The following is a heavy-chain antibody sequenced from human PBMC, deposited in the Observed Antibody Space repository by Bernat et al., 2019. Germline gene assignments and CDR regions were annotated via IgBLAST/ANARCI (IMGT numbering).Heavy chain of an antibody. Sequence: EVQLVESGGGLVQPGRSLRLSCTASGFTFGDYAMSWVRQAPGKGLEWVGFIRSKAYGGTTEYAASVKGRFTISRDDSKSIAYLQMNSLKTEDTAVYYCATDSNSDLLGFDPWGQGTLVTVSS. J-gene: IGHJ5*02. CDR1: GFTFGDYA. V-gene: IGHV3-49*04. CDR2: IRSKAYGGTT. D-gene: IGHD2-21*01. CDR3: ATDSNSDLLGFDP.